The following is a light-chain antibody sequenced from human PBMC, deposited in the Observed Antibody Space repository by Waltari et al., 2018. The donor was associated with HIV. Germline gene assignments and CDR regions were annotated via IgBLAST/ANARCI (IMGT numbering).Light chain of an antibody. J-gene: IGLJ2*01. CDR1: SLGTYF. CDR3: NSRDSSGVV. V-gene: IGLV3-19*01. Sequence: SSELTQDPAVSVALGQTVRITCQGDSLGTYFPSWYQQKPGQAPVLVIYGKNNRPSGIPDRFSVSSSGTTASLIITGAQAEDEADYYCNSRDSSGVVFGGGTKLTVL. CDR2: GKN.